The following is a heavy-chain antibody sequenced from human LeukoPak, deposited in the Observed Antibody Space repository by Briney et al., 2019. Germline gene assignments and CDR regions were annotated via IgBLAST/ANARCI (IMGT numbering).Heavy chain of an antibody. CDR3: ARDLTYSSGWYRARYFDY. Sequence: PGGSLRLSCAASGFTFSDYYMSWIRQAPGKGLEWVSYISSSSSTIYYADSVKGRFTISRDNAKNSLYLQMNSLRAEDTAVYYCARDLTYSSGWYRARYFDYWGQGTLVTVSS. J-gene: IGHJ4*02. D-gene: IGHD6-19*01. V-gene: IGHV3-11*04. CDR2: ISSSSSTI. CDR1: GFTFSDYY.